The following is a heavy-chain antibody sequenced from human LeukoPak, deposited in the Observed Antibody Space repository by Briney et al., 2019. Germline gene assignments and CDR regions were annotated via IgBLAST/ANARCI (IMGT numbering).Heavy chain of an antibody. D-gene: IGHD5-24*01. V-gene: IGHV3-23*01. Sequence: PGGSLRLSCAASGFTFSSYAMSWFRQAPGKGLEWVSAISGSGGSTYYADSVKGRFTISRDNSKNTLYLQMNSLRAEDTAVYYCAKDFLEMATMNAVYRYFDYWGQGTLVTVSS. CDR3: AKDFLEMATMNAVYRYFDY. CDR1: GFTFSSYA. CDR2: ISGSGGST. J-gene: IGHJ4*02.